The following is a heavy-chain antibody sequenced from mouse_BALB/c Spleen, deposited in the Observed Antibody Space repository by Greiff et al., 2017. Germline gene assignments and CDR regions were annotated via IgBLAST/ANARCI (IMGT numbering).Heavy chain of an antibody. D-gene: IGHD1-1*01. V-gene: IGHV1-5*01. Sequence: VQLQQSGTVLARPGASVKMSCKASGYTFTSYWMHWVKQRPGQGLEWIGAIYPGNSDTSYNQKFKGKAKLTAVTSTSTAYMELSSLTNEGSAVYYCTREGDYYGPWFAYWGQGTLVTVSA. CDR3: TREGDYYGPWFAY. J-gene: IGHJ3*01. CDR2: IYPGNSDT. CDR1: GYTFTSYW.